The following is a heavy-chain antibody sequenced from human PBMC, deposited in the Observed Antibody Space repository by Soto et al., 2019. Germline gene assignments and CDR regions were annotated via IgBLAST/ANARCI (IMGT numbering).Heavy chain of an antibody. CDR2: IKPGGSDI. CDR3: ARQLNYILAS. D-gene: IGHD1-7*01. Sequence: EVQLVQSGAEVKKPGESLKISCKGSGYMFGRDWIGWVRQMPGKGLEWMGIIKPGGSDIRYRPPFQGQVTISADISISTAYLEFRSQEASDTAMYFCARQLNYILASWSQGTLVTVSS. CDR1: GYMFGRDW. V-gene: IGHV5-51*01. J-gene: IGHJ4*02.